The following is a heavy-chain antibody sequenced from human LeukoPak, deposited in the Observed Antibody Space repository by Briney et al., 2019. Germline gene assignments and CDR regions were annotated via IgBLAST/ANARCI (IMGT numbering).Heavy chain of an antibody. J-gene: IGHJ6*04. CDR3: ARDRSSGWLGDYYYGMDV. CDR1: GFTFSDYY. V-gene: IGHV3-11*06. D-gene: IGHD6-19*01. Sequence: PGGSLRLSCAASGFTFSDYYMSWIRQASGKGLEWVSYISSSSSYTNYADSVKGRFTISRDNAKNSLYLQMNSLRAEDTAAYYCARDRSSGWLGDYYYGMDVWGKGTTVTVSS. CDR2: ISSSSSYT.